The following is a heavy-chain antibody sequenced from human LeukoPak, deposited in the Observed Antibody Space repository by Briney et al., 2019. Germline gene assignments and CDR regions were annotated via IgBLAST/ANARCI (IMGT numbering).Heavy chain of an antibody. CDR2: ISAYNGNT. CDR1: GYTFTSYG. V-gene: IGHV1-18*01. J-gene: IGHJ4*02. CDR3: AREGVITYYYGSGSYRY. D-gene: IGHD3-10*01. Sequence: ASVKVSCKASGYTFTSYGISWVRQAPGQGLAWMGWISAYNGNTNYAQKLQGRVTMTTDTSTSTAYMELRSLRSDDTAVYYCAREGVITYYYGSGSYRYWGQGTLVTVSS.